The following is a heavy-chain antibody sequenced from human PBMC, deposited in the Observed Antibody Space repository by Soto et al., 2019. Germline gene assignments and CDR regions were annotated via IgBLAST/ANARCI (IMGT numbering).Heavy chain of an antibody. CDR3: ARDTRTTSFFDY. D-gene: IGHD2-2*01. CDR2: IYYSGST. J-gene: IGHJ4*02. V-gene: IGHV4-59*01. CDR1: AGSMSPDY. Sequence: ASEAWCVRWSGSAGSMSPDYWSWVRQPPGKGLEWIGYIYYSGSTNYNPSLKSRVTISVDTSKNQFSLKLSSVTAADTAVYYCARDTRTTSFFDYWGQGTLVTVS.